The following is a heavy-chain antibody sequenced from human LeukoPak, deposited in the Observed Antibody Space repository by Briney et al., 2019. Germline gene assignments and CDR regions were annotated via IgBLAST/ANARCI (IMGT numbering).Heavy chain of an antibody. CDR2: ISGSGGST. J-gene: IGHJ4*02. Sequence: GGSLRLSCAASGFTFSSYAISWVRQAPGKGLEWVSAISGSGGSTYYADSVKGRFTISRDNSKNTLYLQMNSLRAEDTAVYYCAKDPSYYYDSSGYIDYWGQGTLVTVSS. CDR1: GFTFSSYA. CDR3: AKDPSYYYDSSGYIDY. V-gene: IGHV3-23*01. D-gene: IGHD3-22*01.